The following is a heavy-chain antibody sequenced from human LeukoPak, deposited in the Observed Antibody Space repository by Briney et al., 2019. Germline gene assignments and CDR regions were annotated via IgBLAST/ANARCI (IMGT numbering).Heavy chain of an antibody. Sequence: ASVKVSCKASGYTFTTYGITWVRQAPGQGLEWMGWISAYNGNTNYAQKLQGRVTMTTDTSTSTAYMELRSLRSDDTAVYYCARAGWLMVYATIDYWGQGTLVTVSS. CDR3: ARAGWLMVYATIDY. V-gene: IGHV1-18*01. J-gene: IGHJ4*02. CDR2: ISAYNGNT. CDR1: GYTFTTYG. D-gene: IGHD2-8*01.